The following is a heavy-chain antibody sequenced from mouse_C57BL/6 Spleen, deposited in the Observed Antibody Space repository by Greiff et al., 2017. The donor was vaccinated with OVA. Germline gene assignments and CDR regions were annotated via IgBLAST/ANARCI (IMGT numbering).Heavy chain of an antibody. V-gene: IGHV1-74*01. J-gene: IGHJ2*01. CDR2: IHPSDSDT. CDR1: GYTFTSYW. Sequence: VKLQQPGAELVKPGASVKVSCKASGYTFTSYWMHWVKQRPGQGLEWIGRIHPSDSDTNYNQKFKGKATLTVDKSSSTAYMQLSSLTSEDSAVYYCAMTLDPGDYCDYGGKGTTLTVSS. CDR3: AMTLDPGDYCDY.